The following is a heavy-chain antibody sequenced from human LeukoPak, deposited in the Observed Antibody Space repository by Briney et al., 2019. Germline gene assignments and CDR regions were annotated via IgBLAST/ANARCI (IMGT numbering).Heavy chain of an antibody. CDR1: GYSFTSYW. Sequence: GESLKISCKGSGYSFTSYWSGWVRQMPGKGLEGMGIIYPGDSDTRYSPSFQGQVTISADKSISTAYLQRSSLKASDTAMYYCARSGCSGGSCYSFWDAFDIWGQGTMVTVSS. CDR2: IYPGDSDT. CDR3: ARSGCSGGSCYSFWDAFDI. D-gene: IGHD2-15*01. J-gene: IGHJ3*02. V-gene: IGHV5-51*01.